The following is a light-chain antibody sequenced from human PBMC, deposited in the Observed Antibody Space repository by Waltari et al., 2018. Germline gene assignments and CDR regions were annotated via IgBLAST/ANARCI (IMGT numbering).Light chain of an antibody. CDR2: AAS. CDR1: QDISSY. Sequence: DIQMTQSPSSVSASVGDRVTISCRASQDISSYLAWYQQHQGKAPKLLIYAASSLQSGVPSRFSGYRSGTDFTRTISSLQPEDFATYYCHQANSFPWTFGQGTKVEIK. CDR3: HQANSFPWT. J-gene: IGKJ1*01. V-gene: IGKV1-12*02.